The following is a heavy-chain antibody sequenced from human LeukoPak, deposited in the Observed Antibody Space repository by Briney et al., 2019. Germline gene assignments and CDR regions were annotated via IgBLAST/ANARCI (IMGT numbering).Heavy chain of an antibody. CDR2: IYSGGST. J-gene: IGHJ4*02. D-gene: IGHD3-10*01. Sequence: GGSLRLSCAASGFTVSSNYMSWVRQAPGKGLEWVSVIYSGGSTYYADSVKGRFTISRDNSKNTLYLQMNSLRAEDTAVYYCHSYGSGSYIPFDYWGQGTLVTVSS. CDR1: GFTVSSNY. V-gene: IGHV3-53*01. CDR3: HSYGSGSYIPFDY.